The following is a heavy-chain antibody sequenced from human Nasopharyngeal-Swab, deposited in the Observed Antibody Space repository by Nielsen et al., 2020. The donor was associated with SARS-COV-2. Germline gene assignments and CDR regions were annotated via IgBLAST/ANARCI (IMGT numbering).Heavy chain of an antibody. Sequence: GSLRLSCTVSGGSISSYYWSWIRQPPGKGLEWIGYIYYSGSTNYNPSLKSRVTISVDTSKNQFSLKLSSVTAADTAVYYCARVRLWFGELSYAFDYWGQGTLVTVSS. CDR3: ARVRLWFGELSYAFDY. V-gene: IGHV4-59*01. D-gene: IGHD3-10*01. CDR1: GGSISSYY. CDR2: IYYSGST. J-gene: IGHJ4*02.